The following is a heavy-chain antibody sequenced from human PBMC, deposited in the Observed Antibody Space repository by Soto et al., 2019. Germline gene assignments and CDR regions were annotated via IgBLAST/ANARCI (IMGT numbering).Heavy chain of an antibody. CDR2: ISAYNGNT. Sequence: QVQLVQSGAEVKKPGASVKVSCKASGYTFTSYGISWLRQAPGQGLEWMGWISAYNGNTNYAQKLQGRGTMTTDTTTSTAYMELRSLRSDDTAVYYCASAADTGMVLRADFNYWGKGTLFTVSS. CDR3: ASAADTGMVLRADFNY. D-gene: IGHD5-18*01. J-gene: IGHJ4*02. CDR1: GYTFTSYG. V-gene: IGHV1-18*01.